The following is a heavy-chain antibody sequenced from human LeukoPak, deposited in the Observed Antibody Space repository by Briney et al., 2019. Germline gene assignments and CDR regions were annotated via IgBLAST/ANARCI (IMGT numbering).Heavy chain of an antibody. CDR3: AKYAKVGPVAPGLDY. CDR1: GGSISSYY. V-gene: IGHV4-59*08. D-gene: IGHD6-19*01. CDR2: IYYSGST. J-gene: IGHJ4*01. Sequence: MSSETLSLTCTVSGGSISSYYWSWIRQPPGKGLEWIGYIYYSGSTNYNPSLKSRVTISVDTSKNQFSLKLSSVTAADTAVYYCAKYAKVGPVAPGLDYWGRGALVTVSS.